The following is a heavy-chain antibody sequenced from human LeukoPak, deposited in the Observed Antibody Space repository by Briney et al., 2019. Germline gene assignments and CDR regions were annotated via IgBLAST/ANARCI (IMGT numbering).Heavy chain of an antibody. D-gene: IGHD3-22*01. Sequence: GGSLRLSCAASGFTFSNYNMNWVRQAPGKGLEWVSYISSSSSTIYYADSVKGRFTISRDNAKNSLYLQMNSLGAEDTAVYCCARSSSGYYYVYWGQGTLVTVSS. V-gene: IGHV3-48*01. CDR3: ARSSSGYYYVY. CDR1: GFTFSNYN. CDR2: ISSSSSTI. J-gene: IGHJ4*02.